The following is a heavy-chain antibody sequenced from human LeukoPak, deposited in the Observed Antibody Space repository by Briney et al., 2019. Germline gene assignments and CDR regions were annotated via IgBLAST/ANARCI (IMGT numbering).Heavy chain of an antibody. J-gene: IGHJ6*02. V-gene: IGHV1-46*01. D-gene: IGHD6-13*01. Sequence: GASVKVSCKASGYTFTSYYMHWVRQAPGQGLEWMGIINPSGGSTSYAQKFQGRVTMTRDTSTSTVYMELSSLRSEDTAVYYCARPDSSSPPNSYRDYYYYGMDVWGQGTTVTVSS. CDR3: ARPDSSSPPNSYRDYYYYGMDV. CDR2: INPSGGST. CDR1: GYTFTSYY.